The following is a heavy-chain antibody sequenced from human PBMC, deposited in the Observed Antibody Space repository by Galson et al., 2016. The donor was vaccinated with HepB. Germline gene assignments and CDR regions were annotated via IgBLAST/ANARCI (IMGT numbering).Heavy chain of an antibody. CDR3: ARTGRDSASSR. D-gene: IGHD6-6*01. Sequence: GLEWLGYIYNSGNTNYNPSLKSRVTISIDTSKNQFSLKLTSVTAADTAVYYCARTGRDSASSRWSQGTLVTVSS. CDR2: IYNSGNT. J-gene: IGHJ4*02. V-gene: IGHV4-59*01.